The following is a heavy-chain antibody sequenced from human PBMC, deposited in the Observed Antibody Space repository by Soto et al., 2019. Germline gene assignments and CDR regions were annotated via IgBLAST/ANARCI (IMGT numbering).Heavy chain of an antibody. CDR1: GFTFSSYA. V-gene: IGHV3-30-3*01. CDR3: AREAGGWLGPGDY. Sequence: QVQLVESGGGVVQPGRSLRLSCAASGFTFSSYAMHWVRQAPGKGLEWVAVISYDGSNKYYADSVKGRFTISRDNSKNTLYLQMNSLRAEDTAVYYCAREAGGWLGPGDYWGQGTLVTVSS. J-gene: IGHJ4*02. D-gene: IGHD6-19*01. CDR2: ISYDGSNK.